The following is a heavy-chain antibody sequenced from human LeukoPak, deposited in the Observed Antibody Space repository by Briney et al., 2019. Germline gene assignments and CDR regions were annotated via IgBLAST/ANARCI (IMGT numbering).Heavy chain of an antibody. CDR2: IIPIFGTA. V-gene: IGHV1-69*13. CDR3: ARGPERLYGGNSETREFDY. Sequence: SVKVSCKASGYTFTSYYMHWVRQAPGQGLEWMGRIIPIFGTANYAQKFQGRVTITADESTSTAYMELSSLRSEDTAVYYCARGPERLYGGNSETREFDYWGQGTLVTVSS. D-gene: IGHD4-23*01. CDR1: GYTFTSYY. J-gene: IGHJ4*02.